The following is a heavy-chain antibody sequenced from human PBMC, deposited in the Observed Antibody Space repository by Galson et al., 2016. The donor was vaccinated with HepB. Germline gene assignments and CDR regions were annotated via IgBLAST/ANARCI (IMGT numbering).Heavy chain of an antibody. CDR3: ARGIDY. CDR1: GFTFSSYG. J-gene: IGHJ4*02. CDR2: ISGTGGSI. V-gene: IGHV3-23*01. Sequence: SLRLSCATSGFTFSSYGMNWVRQAPGKGLEWVSAISGTGGSIHYADSVKGRFTISRDNSKNTLYLQMNSLRAEDTAVYYCARGIDYWGQGTLVTVSS.